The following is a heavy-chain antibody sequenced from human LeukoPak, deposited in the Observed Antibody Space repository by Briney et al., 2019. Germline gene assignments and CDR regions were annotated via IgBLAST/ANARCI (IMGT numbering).Heavy chain of an antibody. CDR1: GFTFSSYA. D-gene: IGHD3-22*01. Sequence: PGGSLRLPCAASGFTFSSYAMSWVRQAPGKGLVWVSRINSDGSSTSYADSVKGRFTISRDNAKNTLYLQMNSLRAEDTAVYYCARDRNDYYDSSGYDYWGQGTLVTVPS. J-gene: IGHJ4*02. CDR2: INSDGSST. CDR3: ARDRNDYYDSSGYDY. V-gene: IGHV3-74*01.